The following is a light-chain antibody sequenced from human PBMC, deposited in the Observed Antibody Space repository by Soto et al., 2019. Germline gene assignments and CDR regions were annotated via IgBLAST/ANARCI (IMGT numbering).Light chain of an antibody. CDR2: GSS. J-gene: IGKJ5*01. CDR3: QQYGSSPSIA. Sequence: EIVLTQSPGTLSLSPGERATLSCMASQSVRSSYLAWYQQKPGQAPRLLIYGSSSRATGIPDRFSGSGSGTDFTLTISRLEPEDFAVYYCQQYGSSPSIAFGQGTLLEMK. V-gene: IGKV3-20*01. CDR1: QSVRSSY.